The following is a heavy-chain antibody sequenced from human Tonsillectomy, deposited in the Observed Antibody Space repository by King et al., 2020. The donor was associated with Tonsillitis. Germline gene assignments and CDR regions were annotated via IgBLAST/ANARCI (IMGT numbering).Heavy chain of an antibody. CDR1: GFNCSSYA. V-gene: IGHV3-23*04. CDR2: ISVSGGST. Sequence: VQLVESGGGLVQPGGSLRLSCGASGFNCSSYAISWIRQAPGKGLEWVSAISVSGGSTYYADSVKGRFTISRDNPKNTLYLQMNSLRAEDTAVYYCAKYQLLSSYFQHWGQGTLVTVSS. J-gene: IGHJ1*01. CDR3: AKYQLLSSYFQH. D-gene: IGHD2-2*01.